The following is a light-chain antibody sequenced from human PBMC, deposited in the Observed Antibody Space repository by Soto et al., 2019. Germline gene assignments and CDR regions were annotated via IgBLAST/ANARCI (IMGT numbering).Light chain of an antibody. CDR3: QQYNNWPPYT. CDR1: QNIGSN. V-gene: IGKV3-15*01. CDR2: GAS. J-gene: IGKJ2*01. Sequence: TQSPATLSASPGERVILSCRASQNIGSNLAWYQQRPGQAPRLLMYGASTRATETPARFSGSGSATDFTLTISSLQSEDFAVYYCQQYNNWPPYTFGQGTKVDIK.